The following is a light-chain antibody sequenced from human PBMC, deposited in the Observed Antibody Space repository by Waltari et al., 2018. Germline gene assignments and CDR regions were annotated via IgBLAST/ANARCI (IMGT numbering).Light chain of an antibody. J-gene: IGLJ1*01. Sequence: QSALTQPASVSGSPGQSITISCTGSSSDVGGYNHVPWYQQHPGKAPKVLIYDVSKWPSGVSNRFSGSKSGNTASLTISGLQAEDEADYYCTSYTSSGTYVFGTGTKVTVL. CDR2: DVS. CDR3: TSYTSSGTYV. CDR1: SSDVGGYNH. V-gene: IGLV2-14*03.